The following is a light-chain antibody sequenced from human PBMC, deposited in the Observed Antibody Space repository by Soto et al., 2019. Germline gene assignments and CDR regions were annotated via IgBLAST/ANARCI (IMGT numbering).Light chain of an antibody. J-gene: IGLJ2*01. CDR3: KSYYSRKVV. CDR2: DDD. V-gene: IGLV6-57*04. Sequence: NFMLTQPHSVSESPGKTVTISCTRSSGSIASNYVQWYQQRPGSAPTTVIFDDDQRRSGVPDRFSGSIDRSSNSASLTISGIKTEDEADYYCKSYYSRKVVFGGRTKLTVL. CDR1: SGSIASNY.